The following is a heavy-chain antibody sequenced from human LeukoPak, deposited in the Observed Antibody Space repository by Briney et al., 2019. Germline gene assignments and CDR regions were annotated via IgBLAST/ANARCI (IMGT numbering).Heavy chain of an antibody. D-gene: IGHD3-10*01. CDR1: GGSISSNSYF. J-gene: IGHJ2*01. V-gene: IGHV4-39*01. CDR3: ARHRFGELLHFDL. CDR2: IYYSGST. Sequence: PSETLSLTCSVSGGSISSNSYFWGWIRQPPGRGLEWLGSIYYSGSTYYNPSLKSRVTISVDTSKNQFSLKLSSVTAADTAVYYCARHRFGELLHFDLWGRGTLVTVSS.